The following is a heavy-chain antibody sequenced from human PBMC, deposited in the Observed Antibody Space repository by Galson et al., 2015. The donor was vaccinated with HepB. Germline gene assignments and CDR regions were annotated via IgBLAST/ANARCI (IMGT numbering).Heavy chain of an antibody. CDR1: GFTFRGSA. D-gene: IGHD4-17*01. V-gene: IGHV3-73*01. Sequence: SLRLSCAASGFTFRGSAMHWVRQASGKGLEWVGRIRSKANSYATAYAASVKGRFTISRDDSKNTAYLQMNSLKTEDTAVYYCTTMTTVSSGCYWGQGTLVTVSS. CDR3: TTMTTVSSGCY. CDR2: IRSKANSYAT. J-gene: IGHJ4*02.